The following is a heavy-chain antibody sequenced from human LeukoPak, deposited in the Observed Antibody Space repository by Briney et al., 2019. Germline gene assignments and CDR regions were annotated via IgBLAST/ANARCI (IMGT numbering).Heavy chain of an antibody. Sequence: GGSLRLSCAASGFTVSSNYMSWVRQAPGKGLEWVSVIYSGGSTYYADSVKGRFTISRDDSKNTLYLQMNSLRAEDTAVYYCAKDRKYDILTGYSVYDAFDMWGQGTMVTVSS. CDR3: AKDRKYDILTGYSVYDAFDM. CDR2: IYSGGST. D-gene: IGHD3-9*01. V-gene: IGHV3-53*05. CDR1: GFTVSSNY. J-gene: IGHJ3*02.